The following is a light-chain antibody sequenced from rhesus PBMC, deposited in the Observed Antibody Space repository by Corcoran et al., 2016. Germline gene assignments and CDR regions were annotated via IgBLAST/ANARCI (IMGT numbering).Light chain of an antibody. CDR1: QGISSY. CDR3: QQYKSYPWT. V-gene: IGKV1-28*02. J-gene: IGKJ1*01. Sequence: DIQMTQSPSSLSASVGDTVTITCRASQGISSYLNWFQLKPGKAPKLLIYAATTLQSGVPSRFSGSGSGTDFTLTISSLQPEDFATYYCQQYKSYPWTFGPGTKVEIK. CDR2: AAT.